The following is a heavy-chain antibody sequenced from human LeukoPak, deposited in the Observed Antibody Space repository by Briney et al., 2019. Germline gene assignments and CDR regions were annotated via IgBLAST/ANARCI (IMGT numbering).Heavy chain of an antibody. CDR1: GFTFNSYG. J-gene: IGHJ4*02. CDR3: AKDPSGTGWYIDD. Sequence: GGSLRLSCAASGFTFNSYGMHWARQAPGKGLEWVAFIRYDGKNQYYADSVKGRFTISRDNSKNMLYLQMSSLRAEDTAVFYCAKDPSGTGWYIDDWGQGTLVTVSS. CDR2: IRYDGKNQ. V-gene: IGHV3-30*02. D-gene: IGHD6-19*01.